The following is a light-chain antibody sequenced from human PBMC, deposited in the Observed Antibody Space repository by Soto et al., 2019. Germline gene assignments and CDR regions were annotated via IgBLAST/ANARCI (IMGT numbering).Light chain of an antibody. CDR1: QSVSSSY. V-gene: IGKV3-20*01. CDR3: QEYGSSPGP. J-gene: IGKJ1*01. CDR2: GAS. Sequence: EIVLTQSPGTLSLSPGEVATLSCRASQSVSSSYLAWYQQKPGQAPRLLIYGASSRATGIPDRFSGSGSGTDFTLTISRLEPEDFAVYYCQEYGSSPGPFGQGTKVEIK.